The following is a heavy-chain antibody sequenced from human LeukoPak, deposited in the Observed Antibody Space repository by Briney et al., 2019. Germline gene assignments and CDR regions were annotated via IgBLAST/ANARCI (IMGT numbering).Heavy chain of an antibody. V-gene: IGHV3-30-3*01. Sequence: PGGSLRLSCAASGFTFSSYSMHWVRQAPGTGLEWVAPIIYDATKTYHADSVKGRFTISRDNSRSTLYLQMNSLRPEDTAVYFCARGLRWFDDFDYWGQGTLVTVSS. CDR1: GFTFSSYS. CDR2: IIYDATKT. D-gene: IGHD4-23*01. CDR3: ARGLRWFDDFDY. J-gene: IGHJ4*02.